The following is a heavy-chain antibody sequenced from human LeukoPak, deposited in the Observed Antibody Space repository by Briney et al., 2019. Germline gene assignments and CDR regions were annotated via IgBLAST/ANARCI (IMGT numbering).Heavy chain of an antibody. Sequence: SQTLSLTCTVSGGSISSGDYYWSWIRQPPGKGLEWIGYIYYSGSTYYTPSLRGRVTISVDTSKNQFSLNLSSVTAADTAVYYCARAGYSGFDFNFDYWGQGTLVTVSS. CDR3: ARAGYSGFDFNFDY. J-gene: IGHJ4*02. D-gene: IGHD5-12*01. CDR1: GGSISSGDYY. V-gene: IGHV4-30-4*01. CDR2: IYYSGST.